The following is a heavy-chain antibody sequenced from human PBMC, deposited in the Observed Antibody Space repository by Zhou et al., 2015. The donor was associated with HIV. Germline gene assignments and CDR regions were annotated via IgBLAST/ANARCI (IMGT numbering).Heavy chain of an antibody. CDR3: ARTLIPINYGDYAYWYFDL. CDR2: ISSYNGNT. Sequence: QVQLVQSGAEVKKPGASVKVSCKASGYTFSSWAISWVRQAPGQGLEWMGWISSYNGNTNYAQKLQGRVTMTTDTSTNTAYMELRSLRSDDTAVYYCARTLIPINYGDYAYWYFDLVGPWPPVVTVSS. D-gene: IGHD4-17*01. J-gene: IGHJ2*01. CDR1: GYTFSSWA. V-gene: IGHV1-18*01.